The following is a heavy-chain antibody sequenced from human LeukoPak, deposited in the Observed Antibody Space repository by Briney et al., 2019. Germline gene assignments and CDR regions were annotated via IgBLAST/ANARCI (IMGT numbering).Heavy chain of an antibody. CDR2: IIPILGIA. V-gene: IGHV1-69*04. Sequence: GASVKVSCKASGGTFSSYAISWVRQAPGQGLEWMGRIIPILGIANYAQKFQGRVTITADKSTSTAYMELSSLRSEDTAVYYCARAIVGAHPTLFLGVAFDYWGQGTLVTVSS. J-gene: IGHJ4*02. CDR3: ARAIVGAHPTLFLGVAFDY. CDR1: GGTFSSYA. D-gene: IGHD1-26*01.